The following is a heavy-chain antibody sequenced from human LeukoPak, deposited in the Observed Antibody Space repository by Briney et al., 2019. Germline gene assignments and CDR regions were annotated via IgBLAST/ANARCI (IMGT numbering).Heavy chain of an antibody. CDR2: IIPIFGTA. CDR3: ARDAVVKGWYFDL. Sequence: ASVKVSCKASGGTFSSYAISWVRQAPGQGLEWMGGIIPIFGTASYAQKFQGRVTITTDESTSTAYMELSSLRSEDTAVYYCARDAVVKGWYFDLWGRGTLVAVSS. V-gene: IGHV1-69*05. CDR1: GGTFSSYA. J-gene: IGHJ2*01. D-gene: IGHD4-23*01.